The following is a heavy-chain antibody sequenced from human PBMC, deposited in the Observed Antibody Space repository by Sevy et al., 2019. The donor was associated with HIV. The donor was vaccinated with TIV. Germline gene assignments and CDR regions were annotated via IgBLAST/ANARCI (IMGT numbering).Heavy chain of an antibody. V-gene: IGHV3-21*01. D-gene: IGHD2-2*01. CDR3: ARVGCSIASCPLHDAFDI. Sequence: GGSLRLSCAASEFTFSDYTLTWVRQAPGKGLEWVSSISCLSNYMYYADSVKGRFAVSRDNVWNSLSLQMSCLRAEDTAMYYCARVGCSIASCPLHDAFDIWGQGTMVTVSS. J-gene: IGHJ3*02. CDR2: ISCLSNYM. CDR1: EFTFSDYT.